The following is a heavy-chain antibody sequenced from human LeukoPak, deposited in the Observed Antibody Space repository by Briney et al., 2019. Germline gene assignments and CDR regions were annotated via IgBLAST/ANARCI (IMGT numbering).Heavy chain of an antibody. CDR1: GFTFSRYG. J-gene: IGHJ4*02. D-gene: IGHD6-19*01. CDR2: ISYDGSNK. CDR3: AKDRRSSGWVFDY. V-gene: IGHV3-30*18. Sequence: GGSLRLSCVASGFTFSRYGMHWVRQAPGKGLEWVAVISYDGSNKYSADSVKGRFTISRDNSKNTLYLQMNSLRAEDTAVYYCAKDRRSSGWVFDYWGQGTLVTVSA.